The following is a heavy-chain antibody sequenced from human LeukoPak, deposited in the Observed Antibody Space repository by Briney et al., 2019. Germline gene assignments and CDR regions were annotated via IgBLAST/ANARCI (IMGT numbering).Heavy chain of an antibody. CDR1: GYTFTSYY. V-gene: IGHV1-46*01. CDR3: KTAYEILTGYYPYFDY. D-gene: IGHD3-9*01. CDR2: INPSGGST. Sequence: TSMKVSCKASGYTFTSYYMHWVRQAPGQGLEWMGIINPSGGSTSYAQKFQGRVTMTRDTSTGTVYMELSSLRSEDFFFFKQKTAYEILTGYYPYFDYWGQGTLVTVSS. J-gene: IGHJ4*02.